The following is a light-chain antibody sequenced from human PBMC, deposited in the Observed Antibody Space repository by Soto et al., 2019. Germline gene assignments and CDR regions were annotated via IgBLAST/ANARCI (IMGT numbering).Light chain of an antibody. CDR2: DAS. V-gene: IGKV3-20*01. J-gene: IGKJ2*01. Sequence: EIVLTQSPGTLSLCPGERATLSCRASQSVRSNHLAWYQQKPGQAPRLLIYDASSRATGIPDRFSGSGSGTDFTLTISRLEPEDFAVYYCQQYGSSPRTFGRGTKLEI. CDR3: QQYGSSPRT. CDR1: QSVRSNH.